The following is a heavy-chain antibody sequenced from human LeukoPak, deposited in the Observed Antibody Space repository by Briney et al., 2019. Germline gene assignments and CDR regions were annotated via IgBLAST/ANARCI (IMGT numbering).Heavy chain of an antibody. J-gene: IGHJ4*02. Sequence: GGSLRLSCAASGFTLSSYWMHWVRQAPGKGLVWVSRINSDGSSTSYADSVKGRFTISRDNAKNTLYLQMNSLRAEDTAVYYCARDLLGNSGSYLRHPNGPPFDYWGQGTQVTVSS. CDR2: INSDGSST. CDR3: ARDLLGNSGSYLRHPNGPPFDY. D-gene: IGHD1-26*01. V-gene: IGHV3-74*01. CDR1: GFTLSSYW.